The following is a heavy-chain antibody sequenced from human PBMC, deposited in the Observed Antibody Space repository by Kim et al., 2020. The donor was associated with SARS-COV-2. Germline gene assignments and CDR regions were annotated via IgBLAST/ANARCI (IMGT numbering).Heavy chain of an antibody. D-gene: IGHD2-2*01. J-gene: IGHJ6*03. V-gene: IGHV3-30*01. Sequence: GRFTISRDNSKNTLYLQMNSLRAEDTAVYYCARDAVPSSAVYYYYYYMDVWGKGTTVTVSS. CDR3: ARDAVPSSAVYYYYYYMDV.